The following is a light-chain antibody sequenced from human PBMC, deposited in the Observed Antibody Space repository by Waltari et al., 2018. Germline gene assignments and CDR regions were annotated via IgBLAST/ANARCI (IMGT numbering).Light chain of an antibody. Sequence: QSVLTQPPSASGTPGQTVTMSCSGSSSNIGNSYVYWYQQVPGTAPKLLIYRNDQRPSGVPHRYSGSKPGTSASLAISGLRSEDEADYYCAAWDDSLTGRLFGGETKLTVL. J-gene: IGLJ3*02. V-gene: IGLV1-47*01. CDR3: AAWDDSLTGRL. CDR2: RND. CDR1: SSNIGNSY.